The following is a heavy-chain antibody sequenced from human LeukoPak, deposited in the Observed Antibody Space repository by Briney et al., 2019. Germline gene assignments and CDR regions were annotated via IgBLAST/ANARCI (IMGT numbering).Heavy chain of an antibody. J-gene: IGHJ4*02. CDR2: IYPRDGST. CDR3: ARDQEGFDY. CDR1: GYTFTSNC. Sequence: ASVKVSCKASGYTFTSNCIHWVRQAPGQGLEWMGMIYPRDGSTSYAQKFQGRVTVTRDTSTSTVHMELSGLRSEDTAVYYCARDQEGFDYWGQRTLVTVSS. V-gene: IGHV1-46*01.